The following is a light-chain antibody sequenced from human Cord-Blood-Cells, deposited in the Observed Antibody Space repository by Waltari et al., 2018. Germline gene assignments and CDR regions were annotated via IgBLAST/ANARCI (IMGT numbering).Light chain of an antibody. CDR1: QSVLYSSNNKNY. J-gene: IGKJ4*01. CDR3: QQYYSTPLT. CDR2: WAS. V-gene: IGKV4-1*01. Sequence: DIVMTQSPDSLAVSLGGRATINCKSSQSVLYSSNNKNYLAWYPQKPGQPPKLLIYWASTRESGVPDRFSGSGSGTDFTLTISSLQAEDVAVYYCQQYYSTPLTFGGGTKVEIK.